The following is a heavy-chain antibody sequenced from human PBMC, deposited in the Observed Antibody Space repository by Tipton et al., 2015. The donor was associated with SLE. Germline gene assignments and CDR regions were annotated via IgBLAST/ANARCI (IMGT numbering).Heavy chain of an antibody. V-gene: IGHV1-18*01. CDR1: GYTFIHKG. CDR3: ARVVVGASDY. J-gene: IGHJ4*02. CDR2: ISVYNGYT. D-gene: IGHD2-15*01. Sequence: QVQLVQSGVEVKKPGASVKVSCKASGYTFIHKGISWVRQAPGQGLEFMGWISVYNGYTNYAQKFQGRVTLTTDTSTSTAYMELRSLRSDDTAVYYCARVVVGASDYWGQGTLVTVSS.